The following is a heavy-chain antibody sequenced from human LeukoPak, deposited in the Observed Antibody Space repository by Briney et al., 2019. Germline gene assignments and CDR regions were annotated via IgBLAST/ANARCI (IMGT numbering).Heavy chain of an antibody. J-gene: IGHJ6*03. CDR3: ARGTSEPSAAAILYYYYYYYMDV. CDR2: INPNSGGT. D-gene: IGHD6-13*01. CDR1: GYTFTGYY. Sequence: ASVKVSCKASGYTFTGYYMHWVRQAPGQGLEWMGWINPNSGGTNYAQKFQGRVTMTRDTSISTAYMELSRLRSDDTAVYYCARGTSEPSAAAILYYYYYYYMDVWGKGTTVTISS. V-gene: IGHV1-2*02.